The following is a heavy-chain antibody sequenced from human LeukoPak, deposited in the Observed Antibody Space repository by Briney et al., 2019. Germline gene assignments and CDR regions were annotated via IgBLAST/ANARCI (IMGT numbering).Heavy chain of an antibody. J-gene: IGHJ4*02. CDR1: GFTFSSYG. CDR2: ISYDGSNK. D-gene: IGHD3-22*01. Sequence: GGSLRLSCAASGFTFSSYGMHWVRQAPGKGLEWVAVISYDGSNKYYADSVKGRFTISRDNSKNTLYLQMNSLRAEDTAVYYCAKDGLKFENCYDSSGYPGYWGQGTLVTVSS. CDR3: AKDGLKFENCYDSSGYPGY. V-gene: IGHV3-30*18.